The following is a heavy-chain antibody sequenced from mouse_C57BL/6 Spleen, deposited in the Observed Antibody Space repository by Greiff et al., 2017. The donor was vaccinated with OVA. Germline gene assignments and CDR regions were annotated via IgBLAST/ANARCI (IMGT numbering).Heavy chain of an antibody. CDR2: IYPGSGST. J-gene: IGHJ4*01. D-gene: IGHD1-1*01. CDR1: GYTFTSYW. V-gene: IGHV1-55*01. Sequence: VKLLESGAELVKPGASVKMSCKASGYTFTSYWITWVKQRPGQGLEWIGDIYPGSGSTNYNEKFKSKATLTVDTSSSTAYMQLSSLTSEDSAVYYCARGGLLDRSMDYWGQGTSVTVSS. CDR3: ARGGLLDRSMDY.